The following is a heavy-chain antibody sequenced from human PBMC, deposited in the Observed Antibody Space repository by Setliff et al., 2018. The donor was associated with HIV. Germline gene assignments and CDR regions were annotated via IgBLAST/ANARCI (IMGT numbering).Heavy chain of an antibody. CDR3: ARGLSFYDPGGFDY. Sequence: SETLSLTCTVSGGSISSYYWSWIRQPPGKGLEWIGYICTSGSTNYNPSLKSRVTISVDTSKNQFSLKLSSVTAADTAVYYCARGLSFYDPGGFDYWGQGTLVTVSS. V-gene: IGHV4-4*09. D-gene: IGHD3-22*01. CDR2: ICTSGST. J-gene: IGHJ4*02. CDR1: GGSISSYY.